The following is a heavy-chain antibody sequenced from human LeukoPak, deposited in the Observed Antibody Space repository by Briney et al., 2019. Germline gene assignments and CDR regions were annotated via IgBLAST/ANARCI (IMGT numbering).Heavy chain of an antibody. J-gene: IGHJ5*02. V-gene: IGHV3-7*01. CDR1: GFSFSSYW. CDR2: IKEDGSEK. Sequence: GSLRLSCAAYGFSFSSYWMTWVRQAPGKGLEWVANIKEDGSEKYYVDSVRGRFTISRDNAKNSLYLHMNSLRAEDTAVYYCARDRSGDDGFWSVYYTNCFDPWGQGTLVTVSS. CDR3: ARDRSGDDGFWSVYYTNCFDP. D-gene: IGHD3-3*01.